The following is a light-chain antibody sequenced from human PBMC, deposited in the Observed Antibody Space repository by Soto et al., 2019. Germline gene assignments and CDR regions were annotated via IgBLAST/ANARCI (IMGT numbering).Light chain of an antibody. V-gene: IGKV3-20*01. Sequence: DIVLTQSPGTLSLSPGERATLSCRTSQGVNNRYLAWYKHKPGQPPRLLIYGTSSRATVIPDRFSGSGSGTDFTLTISRLEPEDSAVYYSQQYNYSPWIFGQGTEVEIK. CDR2: GTS. J-gene: IGKJ1*01. CDR3: QQYNYSPWI. CDR1: QGVNNRY.